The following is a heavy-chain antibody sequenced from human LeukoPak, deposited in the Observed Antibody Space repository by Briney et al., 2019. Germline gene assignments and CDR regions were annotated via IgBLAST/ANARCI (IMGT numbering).Heavy chain of an antibody. CDR2: INHSGST. CDR1: GGSFSGYY. D-gene: IGHD3-22*01. CDR3: ARVRGAGAVDYYDSSGYYYRHAFDI. V-gene: IGHV4-34*01. Sequence: SETLSLTCAVYGGSFSGYYWSWIRQPPGKGLEWIGEINHSGSTNYNPSLKSRVTISVDTSKNQFSLKLSSVTAADTAVYYCARVRGAGAVDYYDSSGYYYRHAFDIWGQGTMVTVSS. J-gene: IGHJ3*02.